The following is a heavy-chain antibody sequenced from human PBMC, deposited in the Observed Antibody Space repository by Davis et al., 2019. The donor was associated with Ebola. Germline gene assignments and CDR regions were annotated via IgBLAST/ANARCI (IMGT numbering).Heavy chain of an antibody. V-gene: IGHV3-74*01. J-gene: IGHJ4*02. CDR2: IKSDGSST. CDR3: ARNDYFAD. Sequence: GESLNISCAASEFTFSSYWMHSLRQAPGKGLVWVSRIKSDGSSTSYADSVKGRFTISRDNAKNTLYLQMNSLRVEDTAIYYCARNDYFADWGQGTLVTVSS. CDR1: EFTFSSYW.